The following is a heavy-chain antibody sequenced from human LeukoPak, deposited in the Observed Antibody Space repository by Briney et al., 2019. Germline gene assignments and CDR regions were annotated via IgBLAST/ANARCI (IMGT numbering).Heavy chain of an antibody. D-gene: IGHD3-10*01. CDR2: IKKDGSEK. V-gene: IGHV3-7*01. CDR1: GFTFSSYW. CDR3: ARGGESYYGSGSHDY. J-gene: IGHJ4*02. Sequence: PGGSLRLSCAASGFTFSSYWMSWVRQAPGKGLEWVANIKKDGSEKYYVDSMKGRFTISRDNAKNSLYLQMNSLRAEDTAVYYCARGGESYYGSGSHDYWGQGTLVTVSS.